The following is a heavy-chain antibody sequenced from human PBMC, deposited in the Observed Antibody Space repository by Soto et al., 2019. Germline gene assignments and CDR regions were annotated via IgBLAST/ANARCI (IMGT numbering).Heavy chain of an antibody. CDR3: ARDPSIVGADGEEYYYYYGMDV. J-gene: IGHJ6*02. D-gene: IGHD1-26*01. CDR2: IYSDGYT. CDR1: GFTVGISY. V-gene: IGHV3-66*01. Sequence: PGGSLRLSCAASGFTVGISYVTWVRQIPGKGLEWVSIIYSDGYTYYADSVKGRFTISRDNAKNSLYLQMNSLRAEDTAVYYCARDPSIVGADGEEYYYYYGMDVWGQGTTVTVSS.